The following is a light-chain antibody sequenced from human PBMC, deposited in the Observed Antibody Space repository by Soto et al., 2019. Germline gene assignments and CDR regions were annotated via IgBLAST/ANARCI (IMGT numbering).Light chain of an antibody. CDR3: AAWDDSLRAVG. CDR2: RNH. V-gene: IGLV1-44*01. CDR1: GSNLGTHA. Sequence: QSVLTQSPSESATPGQRVTISCSGSGSNLGTHAVNWYKQVPGTAPTLLIFRNHHRPSGVPDRFSGSKSGTSASLAISGPQSEDEADYYCAAWDDSLRAVGFGGRTKLTVL. J-gene: IGLJ2*01.